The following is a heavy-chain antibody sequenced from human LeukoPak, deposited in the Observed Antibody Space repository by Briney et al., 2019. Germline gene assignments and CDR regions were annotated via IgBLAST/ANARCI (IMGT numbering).Heavy chain of an antibody. CDR1: GGTFSSYA. J-gene: IGHJ1*01. D-gene: IGHD6-13*01. V-gene: IGHV1-18*01. Sequence: ASVKVSCKASGGTFSSYAISWVRQAPGQGLEWMGWISAYNGNTNYAQKLQGRVTMTTDTSTSTAYMELRSLRSDDTAVYYCASSQTQLYSSSAEYFQHWGQGTLVTVSS. CDR2: ISAYNGNT. CDR3: ASSQTQLYSSSAEYFQH.